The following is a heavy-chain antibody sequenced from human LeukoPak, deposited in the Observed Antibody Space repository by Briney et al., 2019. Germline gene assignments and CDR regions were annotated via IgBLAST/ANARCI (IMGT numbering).Heavy chain of an antibody. J-gene: IGHJ4*02. D-gene: IGHD1-1*01. V-gene: IGHV5-51*01. CDR2: IYPGDSDT. CDR3: ARGLTKEAGDY. Sequence: GESLKISCKGSGYSFTSYWIGWVRQMPGKGLEWMGIIYPGDSDTRYSPSFQGQVTISAYKSIRTAYLQLSSLTASDTAMYYCARGLTKEAGDYWGQGTLVTVSS. CDR1: GYSFTSYW.